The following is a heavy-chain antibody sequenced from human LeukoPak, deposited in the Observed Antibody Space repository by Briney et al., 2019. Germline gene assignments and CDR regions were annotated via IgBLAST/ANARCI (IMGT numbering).Heavy chain of an antibody. V-gene: IGHV4-4*07. J-gene: IGHJ6*03. CDR1: GVSISYFY. CDR2: IYTSGST. D-gene: IGHD1-26*01. Sequence: SETLSLTCTVSGVSISYFYLSWIRQPAGKGLEWIGRIYTSGSTNYNPSLKSRVTMSVDTSKKQFSLKLSSVTAADTAVYYCARVRGSSGSYEYYHYMDVWGKGTTVPISS. CDR3: ARVRGSSGSYEYYHYMDV.